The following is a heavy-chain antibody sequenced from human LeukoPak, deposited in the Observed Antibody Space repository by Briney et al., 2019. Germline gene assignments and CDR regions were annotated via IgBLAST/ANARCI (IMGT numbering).Heavy chain of an antibody. Sequence: SETLSLTCTVSGGSISSGGYYWSWIRQHPGKGLEWIGYIYYSGSTYYNPSLKSRATISVDTSKNQFSLKLSSVTAADTAVYYCARSSPLQLWPDYWGQGTLVTVSS. J-gene: IGHJ4*02. CDR2: IYYSGST. CDR3: ARSSPLQLWPDY. D-gene: IGHD5-18*01. V-gene: IGHV4-31*03. CDR1: GGSISSGGYY.